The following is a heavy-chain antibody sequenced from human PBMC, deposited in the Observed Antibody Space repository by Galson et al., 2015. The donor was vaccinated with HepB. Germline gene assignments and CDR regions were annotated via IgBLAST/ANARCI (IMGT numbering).Heavy chain of an antibody. J-gene: IGHJ4*02. Sequence: VSCKASGGTFSSYAISWVRQAPGQGLEWMGGIIPIFGTANYAQKFQGRVTITADKSTSTAYMELSSLRSEDTAVYYCARGLASSGWRAFDYWGQGTLVTVSS. CDR1: GGTFSSYA. CDR2: IIPIFGTA. V-gene: IGHV1-69*06. CDR3: ARGLASSGWRAFDY. D-gene: IGHD6-19*01.